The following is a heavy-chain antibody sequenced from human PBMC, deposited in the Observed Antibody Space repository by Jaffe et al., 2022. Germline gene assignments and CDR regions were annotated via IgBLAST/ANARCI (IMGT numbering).Heavy chain of an antibody. Sequence: EVQLVESGGGLVQPGGSLRLSCAASGFTFSSYWMSWVRQAPGKGLEWVANIKQDGSEKYYVDSVKGRFTISRDNAKNSLYLQMNSLRAEDTAVYYCARDEMLTWLTGDKVSWFDYWGQGTLVTVSS. CDR3: ARDEMLTWLTGDKVSWFDY. D-gene: IGHD7-27*01. CDR1: GFTFSSYW. V-gene: IGHV3-7*05. CDR2: IKQDGSEK. J-gene: IGHJ4*02.